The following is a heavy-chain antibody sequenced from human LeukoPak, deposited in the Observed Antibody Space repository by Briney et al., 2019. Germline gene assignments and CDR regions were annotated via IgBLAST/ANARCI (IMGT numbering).Heavy chain of an antibody. CDR3: ARSPTVTKARGTNWFDP. Sequence: ASVKVSCKASGYTFTSYDINWVRQATGQGLEWMGWMNPNSGNTGYAQKFQGRVTITRNTSISTAYMELSSLRSEDTAVYYCARSPTVTKARGTNWFDPWGQGTLVTVSS. D-gene: IGHD4-17*01. V-gene: IGHV1-8*03. CDR2: MNPNSGNT. CDR1: GYTFTSYD. J-gene: IGHJ5*02.